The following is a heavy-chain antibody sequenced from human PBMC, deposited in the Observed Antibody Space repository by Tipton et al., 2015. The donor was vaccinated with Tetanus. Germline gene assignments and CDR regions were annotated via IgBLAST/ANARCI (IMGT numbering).Heavy chain of an antibody. Sequence: TLSLTCTVSGGSVSSGSYYWSWIRQPPGKGLEWIGYIYYSGSTNYNPSLKSRVTISVDTSKNQFSLKLSSVTAADTAVYYCATARYSSGWKFDYWGQGTLVTVSS. V-gene: IGHV4-61*01. J-gene: IGHJ4*02. D-gene: IGHD6-19*01. CDR1: GGSVSSGSYY. CDR3: ATARYSSGWKFDY. CDR2: IYYSGST.